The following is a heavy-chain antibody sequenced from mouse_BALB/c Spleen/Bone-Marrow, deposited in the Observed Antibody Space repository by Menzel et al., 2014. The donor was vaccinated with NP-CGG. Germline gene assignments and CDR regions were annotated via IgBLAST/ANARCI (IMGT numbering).Heavy chain of an antibody. CDR2: IRNKANGYTT. D-gene: IGHD2-14*01. CDR3: ARDRRYDLAWFAY. Sequence: EVKVEESGGGLVQPGGSLRLSCATSGFTFXDYYMSWVRQPPGKALEWLGFIRNKANGYTTEYSASVKGRFTISRDNSQSILYLQMNTLRAEDSATYYCARDRRYDLAWFAYWGQGTLVTVSA. J-gene: IGHJ3*01. V-gene: IGHV7-3*02. CDR1: GFTFXDYY.